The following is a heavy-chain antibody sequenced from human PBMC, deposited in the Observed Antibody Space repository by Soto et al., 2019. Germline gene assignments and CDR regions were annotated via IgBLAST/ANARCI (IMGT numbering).Heavy chain of an antibody. D-gene: IGHD3-10*01. Sequence: PSETLSLTCTVSGGSISSYYWSWIRQPPGKGLEWIGYIYYSGSTNYNPSLKSRVTISVDTSKNQFSLKLSSVTAADTAVYYCARGDYYYGSGSYYNRRYYYYYMDVWGKGTTVTVSS. CDR2: IYYSGST. CDR3: ARGDYYYGSGSYYNRRYYYYYMDV. J-gene: IGHJ6*03. CDR1: GGSISSYY. V-gene: IGHV4-59*01.